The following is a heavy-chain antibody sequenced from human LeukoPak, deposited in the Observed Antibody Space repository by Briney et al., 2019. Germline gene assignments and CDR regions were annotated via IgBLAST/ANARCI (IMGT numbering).Heavy chain of an antibody. Sequence: SETLSLTCAVYGGSFSGYYWSWIRQPPGKGLKWIGEINHSGSTNYNPSLKSRVTISVDTSKNQFSLKLSSVTAADTAVYYCARGRQRGYSYGMTSFDYWGQGTLVTVSS. CDR3: ARGRQRGYSYGMTSFDY. CDR1: GGSFSGYY. D-gene: IGHD5-18*01. J-gene: IGHJ4*02. CDR2: INHSGST. V-gene: IGHV4-34*01.